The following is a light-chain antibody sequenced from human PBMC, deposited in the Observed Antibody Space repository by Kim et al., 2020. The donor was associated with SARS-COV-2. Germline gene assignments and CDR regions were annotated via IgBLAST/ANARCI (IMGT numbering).Light chain of an antibody. V-gene: IGLV3-9*01. CDR3: QIWDNSKAV. CDR2: RDS. CDR1: NIGGKV. J-gene: IGLJ2*01. Sequence: ALEAPAMTTCGENNIGGKVIHGYQRKPGQAPVLVIYRDSSRPSGIPQRFSGSNSGNTATLTISRAQAGDEADYYCQIWDNSKAVFGGGTQLTVL.